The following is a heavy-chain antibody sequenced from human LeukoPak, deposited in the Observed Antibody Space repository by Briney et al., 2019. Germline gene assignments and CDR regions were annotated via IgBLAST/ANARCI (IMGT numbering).Heavy chain of an antibody. V-gene: IGHV4-34*01. J-gene: IGHJ6*02. CDR1: GGSFSGYY. CDR3: ARGVLLWFGEFYYYYGMDV. D-gene: IGHD3-10*01. Sequence: SSETLSLTCAVYGGSFSGYYWSWIRQPPGKGLEWIGEINHSGSTNYNPSLKSRVTISVDTSKNQFSLKLSSLTAADTAVYYCARGVLLWFGEFYYYYGMDVWGQGTTVTVSS. CDR2: INHSGST.